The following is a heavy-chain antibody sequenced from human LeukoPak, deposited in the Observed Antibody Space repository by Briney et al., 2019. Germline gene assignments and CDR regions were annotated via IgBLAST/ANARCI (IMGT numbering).Heavy chain of an antibody. Sequence: QSGGSLRLSCAASGFTFSSYAITWVRQAPGKGLEWVSGITGGGTTYYADSVKGRVTISRDNSKNTLYLQMNSLRAEDTAVYYCAKDRHWLALDDWGQGTLVTVSS. CDR1: GFTFSSYA. V-gene: IGHV3-23*01. CDR2: ITGGGTT. CDR3: AKDRHWLALDD. D-gene: IGHD6-19*01. J-gene: IGHJ4*02.